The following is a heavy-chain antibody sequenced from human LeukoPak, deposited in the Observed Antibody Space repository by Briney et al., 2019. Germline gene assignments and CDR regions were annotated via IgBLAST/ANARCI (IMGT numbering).Heavy chain of an antibody. D-gene: IGHD3-3*01. CDR2: ISAYNGNT. CDR3: ATTIFGVVPYFDY. Sequence: ASVKVSCKASGYTFTSYGISWVRQAPGQGLEWMGWISAYNGNTNYAQKFQGRVTMTEDTSTDTAYMELSSLRSEDTAVYYCATTIFGVVPYFDYWGQGTLVTVSS. J-gene: IGHJ4*02. V-gene: IGHV1-18*04. CDR1: GYTFTSYG.